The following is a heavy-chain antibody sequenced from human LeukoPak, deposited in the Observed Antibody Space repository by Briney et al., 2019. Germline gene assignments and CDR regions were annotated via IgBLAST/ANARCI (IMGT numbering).Heavy chain of an antibody. CDR2: VNGNSAYI. J-gene: IGHJ3*02. CDR3: AKDREELGASRSYAFDI. V-gene: IGHV3-9*03. D-gene: IGHD1-26*01. CDR1: GFTFGDYA. Sequence: GGSLRLSCAASGFTFGDYAMHWVRHAPGKCLEWVACVNGNSAYIAYGESMKGRLTIYRDNAKQSLYLQMNSLRVEDMALYYCAKDREELGASRSYAFDIWGQGTMVTVSS.